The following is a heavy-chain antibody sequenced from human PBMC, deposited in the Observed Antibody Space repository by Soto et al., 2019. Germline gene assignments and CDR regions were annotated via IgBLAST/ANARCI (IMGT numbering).Heavy chain of an antibody. CDR2: IYYSGST. CDR3: ARDRNFDDFEI. J-gene: IGHJ3*02. V-gene: IGHV4-59*01. D-gene: IGHD1-7*01. CDR1: GGSISSYY. Sequence: PSETLSLTCTVSGGSISSYYWSWIRQPPGKGLEWIGYIYYSGSTNYNPSLKSRVTISVDTSKNQFSLKLSSVTAADTAVYYCARDRNFDDFEIWGQGTMVTVSS.